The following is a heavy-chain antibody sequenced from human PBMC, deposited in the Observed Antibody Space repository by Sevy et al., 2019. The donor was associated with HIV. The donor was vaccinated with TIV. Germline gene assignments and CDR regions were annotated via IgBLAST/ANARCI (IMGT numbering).Heavy chain of an antibody. V-gene: IGHV3-7*01. CDR1: GFSLSRYW. CDR2: INEDGSEK. Sequence: GGSLRLSCVASGFSLSRYWMLWVRQSPGKGLEWVANINEDGSEKYYLESVNGRFTISIDKAQNSVYLQMNNLRVDGTAVYYCVRAIGTADSFWGQGTLVTVSS. CDR3: VRAIGTADSF. J-gene: IGHJ4*02. D-gene: IGHD1-1*01.